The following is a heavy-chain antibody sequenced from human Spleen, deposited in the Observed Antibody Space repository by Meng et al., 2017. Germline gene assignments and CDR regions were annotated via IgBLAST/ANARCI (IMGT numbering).Heavy chain of an antibody. D-gene: IGHD3-10*01. Sequence: GESLKISCAASGFTFSSYGMHWVRQAPGKGLEWVAVIWYDGSNKYYADSVKGRFTISRDNSKNTLYLQMNSLRAEDTAVYYCARDYPGHYYYYGMDVWGQGTTVTSP. V-gene: IGHV3-33*01. J-gene: IGHJ6*02. CDR3: ARDYPGHYYYYGMDV. CDR1: GFTFSSYG. CDR2: IWYDGSNK.